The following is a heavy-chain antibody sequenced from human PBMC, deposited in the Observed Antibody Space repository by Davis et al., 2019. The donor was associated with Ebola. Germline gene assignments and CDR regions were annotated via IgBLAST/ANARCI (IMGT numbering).Heavy chain of an antibody. D-gene: IGHD3-22*01. CDR3: AAHYYDTSGYPRPNGDF. J-gene: IGHJ4*02. CDR2: ISYDGSYK. CDR1: GFTFSSYA. Sequence: GESLKISCAASGFTFSSYAMHWVRQAPGKGLEWVAVISYDGSYKDYADSLKGRFTISRDNSKNTLYLQMNSLRAEDTAVYYCAAHYYDTSGYPRPNGDFWGQGTLVTVSS. V-gene: IGHV3-30*03.